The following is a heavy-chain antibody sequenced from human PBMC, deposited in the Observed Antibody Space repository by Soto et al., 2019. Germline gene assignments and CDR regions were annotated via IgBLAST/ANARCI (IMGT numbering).Heavy chain of an antibody. J-gene: IGHJ4*02. CDR3: ARDHIVGATNFDY. D-gene: IGHD1-26*01. V-gene: IGHV3-7*01. CDR2: IKQDGNEK. CDR1: GFTFSSYW. Sequence: LRLSCAASGFTFSSYWMSWVRQAPGKGLEWVANIKQDGNEKYYVDSVKGRFTISRDNAKNSLYLQMNSLRAEDTAVYYCARDHIVGATNFDYWGQGTLVTVSS.